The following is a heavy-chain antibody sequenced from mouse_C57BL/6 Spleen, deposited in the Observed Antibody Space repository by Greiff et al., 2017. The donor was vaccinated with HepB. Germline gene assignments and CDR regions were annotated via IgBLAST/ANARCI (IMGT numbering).Heavy chain of an antibody. CDR3: ARLGSSYDYAMDY. J-gene: IGHJ4*01. V-gene: IGHV1-55*01. D-gene: IGHD1-1*01. CDR1: GYTFTSYW. Sequence: VQLQQSGAELVKPGASVKMSCKASGYTFTSYWITWVKQRPGQGLEWIGDIYPGSGSTNYNEKFKSKATLTVDTSSSTAYMQLSSLTSEDSAVYYCARLGSSYDYAMDYWGQGTSVTVSS. CDR2: IYPGSGST.